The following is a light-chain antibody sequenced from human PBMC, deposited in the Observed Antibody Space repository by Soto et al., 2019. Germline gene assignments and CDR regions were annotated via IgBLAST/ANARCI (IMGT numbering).Light chain of an antibody. CDR1: QNIGSS. V-gene: IGKV1-5*01. J-gene: IGKJ2*01. Sequence: DIQMTQSPSTLSASVGARVTITCRASQNIGSSLAWYQHRPGKAPKLLIFDASTLQTGVPSRFSGSGFLTEFTLTITGLQPDDFATYYCQQHNDYSAVTFGQGTKLEIK. CDR3: QQHNDYSAVT. CDR2: DAS.